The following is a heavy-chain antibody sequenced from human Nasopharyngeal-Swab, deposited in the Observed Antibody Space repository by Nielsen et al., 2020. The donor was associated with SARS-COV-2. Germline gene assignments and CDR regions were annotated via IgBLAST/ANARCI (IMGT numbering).Heavy chain of an antibody. CDR3: VRPEGVATSFKYYFQYGMDV. CDR1: GFFYTNYW. V-gene: IGHV5-51*01. Sequence: GESLKISCEGSGFFYTNYWIAWVRQVPGKGLEWLGIIYPADSDTRYNPSFQGQVTISADKSISTAYLQWSSLKASDTAMYYCVRPEGVATSFKYYFQYGMDVWGQGTMVTVPS. CDR2: IYPADSDT. J-gene: IGHJ6*02. D-gene: IGHD3-10*01.